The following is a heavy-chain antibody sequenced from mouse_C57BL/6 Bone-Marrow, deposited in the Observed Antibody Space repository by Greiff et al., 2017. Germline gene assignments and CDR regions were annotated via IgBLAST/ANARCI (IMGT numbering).Heavy chain of an antibody. CDR2: IYPGSGNT. D-gene: IGHD5-1*01. CDR3: ARGGVPYYYAMDY. CDR1: GYTFTDYY. Sequence: VQLQQSGAELVRPGASVKLSCKASGYTFTDYYINWVKQRPGQGLEWIARIYPGSGNTYYNEKFKGKATLTAEKSSSTAYMQLSSLTSEDSAVYFCARGGVPYYYAMDYWGQGTSVTVSS. V-gene: IGHV1-76*01. J-gene: IGHJ4*01.